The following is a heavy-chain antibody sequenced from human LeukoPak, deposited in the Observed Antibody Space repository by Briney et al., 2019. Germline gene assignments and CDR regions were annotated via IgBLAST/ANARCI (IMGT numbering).Heavy chain of an antibody. CDR3: ATIRSGGSPPYYYYMDV. CDR1: GYTLTELS. J-gene: IGHJ6*03. V-gene: IGHV1-24*01. Sequence: ASVKVSCKVSGYTLTELSMHWVRQAPGKGLEWMGGFDPEDGETIYAQKFQGRVTMTEDTSTDTAYMELSSLRSEDTAVYYCATIRSGGSPPYYYYMDVWGKGTTVTISS. D-gene: IGHD2-15*01. CDR2: FDPEDGET.